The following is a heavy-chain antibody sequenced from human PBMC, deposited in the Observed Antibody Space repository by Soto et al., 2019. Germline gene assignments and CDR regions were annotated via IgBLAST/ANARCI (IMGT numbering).Heavy chain of an antibody. J-gene: IGHJ4*02. CDR2: INPYNGNT. D-gene: IGHD3-22*01. Sequence: QVQLVQSGAEVKKPGASVKVSCKASGYTFTSYGISWVRQAPGQGLEWMGWINPYNGNTNYAQKLQGRVTMTTDTSTSIAYMELRSLRSDDTAVYYCARVPTDSSGFYKYYFDYWGQGTLVTVSS. CDR1: GYTFTSYG. CDR3: ARVPTDSSGFYKYYFDY. V-gene: IGHV1-18*04.